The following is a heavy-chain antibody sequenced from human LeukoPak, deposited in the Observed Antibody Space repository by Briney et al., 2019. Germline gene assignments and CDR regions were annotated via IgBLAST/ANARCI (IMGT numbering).Heavy chain of an antibody. J-gene: IGHJ4*02. CDR3: ARVMYSSGSYYYFDY. Sequence: ASVKVSCKASGYIFTGYYMHWVRQAPGQGLEWMGWINPNSGGTNYAQKFQGRVTMTRDTSISTAYMELSRLRSDDTAVYYCARVMYSSGSYYYFDYWGQGTLVTVSS. CDR1: GYIFTGYY. D-gene: IGHD1-26*01. V-gene: IGHV1-2*02. CDR2: INPNSGGT.